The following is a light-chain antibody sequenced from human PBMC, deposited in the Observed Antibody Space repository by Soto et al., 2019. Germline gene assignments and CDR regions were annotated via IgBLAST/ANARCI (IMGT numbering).Light chain of an antibody. J-gene: IGLJ1*01. V-gene: IGLV2-8*01. CDR3: TSYAGSNNFV. Sequence: QSALTQPPSASGSPGQSVTISCTGTSSDVGDYNYVSRYQQHPGKAPKLMIYEVSKRPSGVPDRFSGSKSGNTASLTVSGLQAEDEADYCCTSYAGSNNFVFGAGTKLTVL. CDR2: EVS. CDR1: SSDVGDYNY.